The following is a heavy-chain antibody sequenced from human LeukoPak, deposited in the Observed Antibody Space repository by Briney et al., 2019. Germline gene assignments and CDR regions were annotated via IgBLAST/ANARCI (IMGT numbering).Heavy chain of an antibody. D-gene: IGHD1-26*01. CDR2: IKAKAHGGTI. V-gene: IGHV3-15*01. J-gene: IGHJ4*02. CDR3: TTDGVGVEGATYDN. CDR1: GFTFINAW. Sequence: GGSLRLSCAASGFTFINAWMAWVRQALGKGLEWVGRIKAKAHGGTIEYAAPVKGRFTISRDDSKNTLYLQMNSLKNEDTAVYYCTTDGVGVEGATYDNWGQGTLVSVSS.